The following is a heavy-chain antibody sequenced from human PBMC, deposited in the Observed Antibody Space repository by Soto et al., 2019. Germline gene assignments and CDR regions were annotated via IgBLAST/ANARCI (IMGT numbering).Heavy chain of an antibody. CDR3: TSWSSASRSDP. J-gene: IGHJ5*02. Sequence: PGGSLRLSCAASGFTFSNYWMHWVRQAPGKGLVWVSRISGDGSDTTYADSVKGRFTISRDNAKNMLYLQMNSLRAEDTAVYYCTSWSSASRSDPWGQGTLVTVSS. CDR1: GFTFSNYW. CDR2: ISGDGSDT. V-gene: IGHV3-74*01. D-gene: IGHD6-25*01.